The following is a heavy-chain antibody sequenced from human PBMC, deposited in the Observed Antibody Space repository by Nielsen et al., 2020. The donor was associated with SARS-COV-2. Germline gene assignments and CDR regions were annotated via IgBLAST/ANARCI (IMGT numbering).Heavy chain of an antibody. CDR1: GFTFSSYG. D-gene: IGHD2-21*02. CDR3: AKDPVVVTAIEGSYFDY. J-gene: IGHJ4*02. CDR2: IWYDGSNK. Sequence: GGSLRPSCAASGFTFSSYGMHWVRQAPGKGLEWVAVIWYDGSNKYYADSVKGRFTISRDNSKNTLYLQMNSLRAEDTAVYYCAKDPVVVTAIEGSYFDYWGQGTLVTVSS. V-gene: IGHV3-33*06.